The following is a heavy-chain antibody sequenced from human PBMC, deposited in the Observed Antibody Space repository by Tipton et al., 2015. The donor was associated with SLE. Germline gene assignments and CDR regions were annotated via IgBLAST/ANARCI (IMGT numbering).Heavy chain of an antibody. V-gene: IGHV4-39*07. CDR2: IFYSGST. CDR1: GGSISSASYY. D-gene: IGHD3-22*01. CDR3: ARFPDYDSSVP. Sequence: TLSLTCTVSGGSISSASYYWGWIRQPPGKGLEWIGSIFYSGSTYYSPSLKSRVTISVDTSKNQFSLKLSSVTAADTAVYYCARFPDYDSSVPWGQGTLVTVSS. J-gene: IGHJ5*02.